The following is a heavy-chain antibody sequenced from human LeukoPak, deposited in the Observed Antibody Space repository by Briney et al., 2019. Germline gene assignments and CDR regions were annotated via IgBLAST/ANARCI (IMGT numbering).Heavy chain of an antibody. V-gene: IGHV5-51*01. Sequence: GESLKISCKGSGYSFTSYWIGWVRQMPGKGLEWMGIIYPGDSDTRYSPSFQGQVTISADKSISTAYLQWSSLKASDTAMYYCARRGYCSSTSCSLLDYWGQGTLVTVS. D-gene: IGHD2-2*01. CDR3: ARRGYCSSTSCSLLDY. CDR2: IYPGDSDT. J-gene: IGHJ4*02. CDR1: GYSFTSYW.